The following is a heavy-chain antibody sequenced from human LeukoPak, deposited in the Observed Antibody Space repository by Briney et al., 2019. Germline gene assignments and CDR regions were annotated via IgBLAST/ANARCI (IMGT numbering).Heavy chain of an antibody. CDR2: IYYSGST. CDR3: ARESIFGVVTVDY. J-gene: IGHJ4*02. V-gene: IGHV4-39*07. D-gene: IGHD3-3*01. Sequence: SETLSLTCTVSGGSISSSSYYWGWIRQPRGKGLEWIGSIYYSGSTYYNPSLKSRVTIPVDTSKNQFSLKLSSVTAADTAVYYCARESIFGVVTVDYWGQGTLVTVSS. CDR1: GGSISSSSYY.